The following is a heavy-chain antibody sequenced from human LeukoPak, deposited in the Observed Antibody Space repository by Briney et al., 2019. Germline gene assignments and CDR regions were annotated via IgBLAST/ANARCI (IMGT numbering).Heavy chain of an antibody. CDR1: SYSISSGYY. CDR2: IYYSGST. CDR3: ARREVEGEYSSSLYFDY. D-gene: IGHD6-6*01. V-gene: IGHV4-38-2*02. J-gene: IGHJ4*02. Sequence: SETLSLTCSVSSYSISSGYYWSWIRQPAGKGLEWIGSIYYSGSTYYNPSLKSRVTISVDTSKNQFSLKLSSVTAADTAVYYCARREVEGEYSSSLYFDYWGQGTLVTVSS.